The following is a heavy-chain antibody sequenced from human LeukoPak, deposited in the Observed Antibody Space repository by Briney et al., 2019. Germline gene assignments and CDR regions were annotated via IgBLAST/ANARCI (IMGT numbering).Heavy chain of an antibody. CDR2: IYSGGST. CDR3: ARDNLMGVTWGRYFDY. Sequence: GGSLRLSCAASGFTVSSNYMSWVRQAPGKGLEWVSVIYSGGSTYYADSVKGRFTISRDNSKNTLYLQMNSLRAEDTAVYYCARDNLMGVTWGRYFDYWGRGTLVTVSS. V-gene: IGHV3-66*01. J-gene: IGHJ4*02. D-gene: IGHD2-8*01. CDR1: GFTVSSNY.